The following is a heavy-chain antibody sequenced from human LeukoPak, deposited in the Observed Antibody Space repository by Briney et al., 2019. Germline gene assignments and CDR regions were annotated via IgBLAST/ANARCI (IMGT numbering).Heavy chain of an antibody. V-gene: IGHV3-23*01. Sequence: GGSLRLSCAASGFTFSTFAMIWVRQPPGKGLEWVSSIFPSGGEIHYADSVRGRFTISRDNSKSTLTLQMNSLRAEDTAIYYCATYRQVLLPFESWGQGTLVTVSS. CDR3: ATYRQVLLPFES. J-gene: IGHJ4*02. CDR2: IFPSGGEI. CDR1: GFTFSTFA. D-gene: IGHD2-8*02.